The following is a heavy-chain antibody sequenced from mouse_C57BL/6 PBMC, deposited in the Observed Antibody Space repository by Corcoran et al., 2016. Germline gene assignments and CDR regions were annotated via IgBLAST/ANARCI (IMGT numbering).Heavy chain of an antibody. D-gene: IGHD1-1*01. CDR2: INPNNGGT. Sequence: EVQLQQSGPELVKPGASVKISCKASGYTFTDYYMNWVKQSHGKSLEWIGDINPNNGGTSYNQKFKGKATLIVDKSSSTAYMEPRSLTSEDSAVYYCARGGFYYGSRSYFDVWGTGTTVTVSS. CDR3: ARGGFYYGSRSYFDV. J-gene: IGHJ1*03. CDR1: GYTFTDYY. V-gene: IGHV1-26*01.